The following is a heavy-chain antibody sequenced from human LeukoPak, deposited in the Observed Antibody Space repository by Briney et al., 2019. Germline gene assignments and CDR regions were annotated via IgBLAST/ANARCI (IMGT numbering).Heavy chain of an antibody. Sequence: KTSETLSLTCTVSVGSISSGGYYWSWFRQHPGKGLEWVGYVYYSGSTYYNPSLKSRVPISVDTSKNQFSLKLSSVTAADTAVYYCACSRRFDPWGQGALVTVSS. D-gene: IGHD1-14*01. CDR3: ACSRRFDP. CDR1: VGSISSGGYY. CDR2: VYYSGST. V-gene: IGHV4-31*03. J-gene: IGHJ5*02.